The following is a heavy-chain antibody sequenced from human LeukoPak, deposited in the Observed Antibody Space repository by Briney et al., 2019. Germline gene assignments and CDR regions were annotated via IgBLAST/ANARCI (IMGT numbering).Heavy chain of an antibody. J-gene: IGHJ6*02. D-gene: IGHD3-22*01. V-gene: IGHV3-30-3*01. Sequence: GRPLRLSCAASGFTFSSYAMHWVRQAPGKGLEWVAVISYDGSNKYYADSVKGRFTISRDNSKNTLYLQMNSLRAEDTAVYYCARTPFTYYYDSSGYPLYFYYGMDVWGQGATVTVSS. CDR3: ARTPFTYYYDSSGYPLYFYYGMDV. CDR2: ISYDGSNK. CDR1: GFTFSSYA.